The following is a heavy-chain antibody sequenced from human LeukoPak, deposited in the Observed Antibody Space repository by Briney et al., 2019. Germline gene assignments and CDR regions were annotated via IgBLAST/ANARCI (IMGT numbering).Heavy chain of an antibody. D-gene: IGHD6-6*01. CDR2: IYYSGST. J-gene: IGHJ4*02. Sequence: SETLSLTCTVSGGSVSSGSYYWSWIRQPPGKGLEWIGSIYYSGSTNYNPSLKSRVTISVDTSKNQFSLKLSSVTAADTAVYYCARGIRASYSSSSGFYFDYWGQGTLVTVSS. V-gene: IGHV4-61*01. CDR3: ARGIRASYSSSSGFYFDY. CDR1: GGSVSSGSYY.